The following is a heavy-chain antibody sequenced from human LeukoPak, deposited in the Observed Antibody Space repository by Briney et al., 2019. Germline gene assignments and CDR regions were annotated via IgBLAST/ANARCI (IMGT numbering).Heavy chain of an antibody. Sequence: YYADSVKGRFTISRDNAKNSLYLQMNSLRAEDTAVYYCAREQDYYGSGSPPYYYYGMDVWGQGTTVTVSS. J-gene: IGHJ6*02. D-gene: IGHD3-10*01. V-gene: IGHV3-21*04. CDR3: AREQDYYGSGSPPYYYYGMDV.